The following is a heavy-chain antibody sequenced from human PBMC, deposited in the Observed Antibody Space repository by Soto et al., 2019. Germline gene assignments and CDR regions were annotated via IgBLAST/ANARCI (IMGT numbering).Heavy chain of an antibody. V-gene: IGHV1-3*01. CDR3: ARGYYYGSGRNYGMDV. D-gene: IGHD3-10*01. CDR1: GYTFTSYA. CDR2: INAGNGNT. Sequence: VASVKVSCKASGYTFTSYAMHWVRQAPGQRLEWMGWINAGNGNTKYSQKFQGRVTITRDTSASTAYMELSSLRSEDTAVYYCARGYYYGSGRNYGMDVWGQGTTVTVSS. J-gene: IGHJ6*02.